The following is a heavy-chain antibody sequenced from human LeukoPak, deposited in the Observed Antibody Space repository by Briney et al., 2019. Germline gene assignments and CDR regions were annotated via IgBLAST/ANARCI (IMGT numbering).Heavy chain of an antibody. CDR2: INPNSGAT. J-gene: IGHJ4*02. Sequence: GASVKVSCKASGYTFIAYYMHWVRQAPGQGLEWMGWINPNSGATNPAQKFQGRVTMTRDTSINTAYMELSRLTSEDTAVYYCAAQSAFFDHWGQGTLVTVSS. CDR1: GYTFIAYY. V-gene: IGHV1-2*02. CDR3: AAQSAFFDH.